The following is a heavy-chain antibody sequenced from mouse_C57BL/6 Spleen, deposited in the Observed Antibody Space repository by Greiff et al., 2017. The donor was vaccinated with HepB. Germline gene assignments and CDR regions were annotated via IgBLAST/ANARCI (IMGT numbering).Heavy chain of an antibody. CDR3: ARQTAQATPWFAY. Sequence: EVKVVESGGGLVKPGGSLKLSCAASGFTFSDYGMHWVRQAPEKGLEWVAYISSGSSTIYYADTVKGRFTISRDNAKNTLFLQMTSLRSEDTAMYYCARQTAQATPWFAYWGQGTLVTVSA. CDR2: ISSGSSTI. CDR1: GFTFSDYG. V-gene: IGHV5-17*01. J-gene: IGHJ3*01. D-gene: IGHD3-2*02.